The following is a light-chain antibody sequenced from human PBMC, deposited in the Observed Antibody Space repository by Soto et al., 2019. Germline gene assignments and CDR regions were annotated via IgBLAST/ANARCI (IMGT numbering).Light chain of an antibody. Sequence: EIVLTQSPDTLSLFPGERATLSCRASLSVSSTYLAWYQQKLGQAPRLLIFGASSRATGIPDRFSGSGSGTDFTLTISRLEPEDFAVYYCQQYGSSRWTFGQGTKVEIK. CDR1: LSVSSTY. J-gene: IGKJ1*01. CDR2: GAS. V-gene: IGKV3-20*01. CDR3: QQYGSSRWT.